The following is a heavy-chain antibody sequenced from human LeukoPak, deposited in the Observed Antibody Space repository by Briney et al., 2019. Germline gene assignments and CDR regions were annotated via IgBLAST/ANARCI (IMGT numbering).Heavy chain of an antibody. CDR2: IRSKANSYAT. V-gene: IGHV3-73*01. CDR3: TRRNVDTAVFDY. D-gene: IGHD5-18*01. CDR1: GFTFSGSA. J-gene: IGHJ4*02. Sequence: GGSLKLSCAASGFTFSGSAMHWVRQASGKVLEWVGRIRSKANSYATAYAASVKGTFTISRDDSKHTAYLQMNSLKTEDTAVYYCTRRNVDTAVFDYWGQGTLVTVSS.